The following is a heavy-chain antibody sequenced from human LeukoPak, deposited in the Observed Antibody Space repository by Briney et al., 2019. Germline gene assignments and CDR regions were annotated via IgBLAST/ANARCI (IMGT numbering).Heavy chain of an antibody. J-gene: IGHJ4*02. CDR1: GLTFSSYA. V-gene: IGHV3-23*01. D-gene: IGHD6-25*01. Sequence: GGSLRLSCAASGLTFSSYAMSWVRQAPGKGLEWVSAISGSGGSTYYADSVKGRFTISRDNSKNTLYLQMNSLRAEDTAVYYCAKDSSGGYYFDYWGQGTLVTVSS. CDR3: AKDSSGGYYFDY. CDR2: ISGSGGST.